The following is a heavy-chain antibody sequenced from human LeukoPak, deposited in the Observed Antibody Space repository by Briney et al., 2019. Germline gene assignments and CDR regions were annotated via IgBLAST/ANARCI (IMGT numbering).Heavy chain of an antibody. V-gene: IGHV4-31*03. D-gene: IGHD3/OR15-3a*01. CDR3: ARRTGYLNYYYYYYMDV. J-gene: IGHJ6*03. Sequence: PSETLSLTCTVSGGSISIGGYDWGWIRHHPGRGLEWIGHIYYRGRAYHSSPLRSRVTMSVDTSKNQFSLKLSSVTAADSAVYYCARRTGYLNYYYYYYMDVWGNGTTVTVSS. CDR1: GGSISIGGYD. CDR2: IYYRGRA.